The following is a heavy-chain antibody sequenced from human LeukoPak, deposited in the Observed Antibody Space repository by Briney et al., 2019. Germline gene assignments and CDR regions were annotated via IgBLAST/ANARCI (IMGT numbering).Heavy chain of an antibody. CDR3: ARQENSGSYHY. CDR1: GGSISSYC. V-gene: IGHV4-59*08. CDR2: IYYSGST. Sequence: PSETLSLTCTVSGGSISSYCWSWIRQPPGKGLEWIGYIYYSGSTNYNPSLKSRVTISVDTSKNQFSLKLSSVTAADTAVYYCARQENSGSYHYWGQGTLVTISS. J-gene: IGHJ4*02. D-gene: IGHD1-26*01.